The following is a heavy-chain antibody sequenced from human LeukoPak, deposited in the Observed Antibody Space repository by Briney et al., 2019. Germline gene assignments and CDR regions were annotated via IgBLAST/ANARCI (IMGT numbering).Heavy chain of an antibody. CDR3: ATDLSIAVAGDV. V-gene: IGHV1-8*01. CDR2: MNPNNGNT. CDR1: GFTFTSYD. J-gene: IGHJ4*02. D-gene: IGHD6-19*01. Sequence: GASVKVSCKASGFTFTSYDINWVRQASGQGLEWMGWMNPNNGNTGYAQKFQGRVTMTEDTSTDTAYMELSSLRSEDTAVYYCATDLSIAVAGDVWGQGTLVTVSS.